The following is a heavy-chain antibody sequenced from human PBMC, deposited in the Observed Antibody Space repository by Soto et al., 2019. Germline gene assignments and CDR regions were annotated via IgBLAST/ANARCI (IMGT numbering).Heavy chain of an antibody. D-gene: IGHD5-18*01. J-gene: IGHJ4*02. Sequence: QVQLVESGGGVVQPGRSLRLSCEASGFTFSVYSMNWVRQAPGKGLEWVAVISHDGSDRYYADSVKGRFTISRDNSKNTLFRQMNSLGTEDTAVYYCARIGYGYSYGQGFDYWGQGTPVTASS. CDR1: GFTFSVYS. V-gene: IGHV3-30-3*01. CDR3: ARIGYGYSYGQGFDY. CDR2: ISHDGSDR.